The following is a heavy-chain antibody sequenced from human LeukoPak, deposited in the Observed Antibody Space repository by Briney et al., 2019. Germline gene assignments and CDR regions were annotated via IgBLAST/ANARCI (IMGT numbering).Heavy chain of an antibody. CDR3: ARAKFTIFDY. Sequence: SETLSLTCTVSGGSISSSSYYWGWIRQLPGKGLEWIGSIYYSGSTYYNPSLKSRVTISVDTPKNQFSLKLSSVTAADTAVYYCARAKFTIFDYWGQGTLVTVSS. CDR2: IYYSGST. CDR1: GGSISSSSYY. V-gene: IGHV4-39*07. J-gene: IGHJ4*02. D-gene: IGHD2-2*01.